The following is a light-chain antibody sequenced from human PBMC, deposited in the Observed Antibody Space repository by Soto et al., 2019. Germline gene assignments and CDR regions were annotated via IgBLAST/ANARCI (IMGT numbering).Light chain of an antibody. V-gene: IGKV3-20*01. CDR3: QQYGSSPRT. CDR2: GAS. CDR1: QSVSSSY. Sequence: EIVLTQSPDTLSLSPGERAILSCRASQSVSSSYLAWYQQKPGQAPRLLIYGASSRATGIPDRFSGSGSGTDFTLTISRLEPEDFAVYYCQQYGSSPRTFGQGTKVEIK. J-gene: IGKJ1*01.